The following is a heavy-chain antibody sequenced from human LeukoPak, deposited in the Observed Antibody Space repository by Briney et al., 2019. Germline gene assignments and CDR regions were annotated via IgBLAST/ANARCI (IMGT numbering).Heavy chain of an antibody. CDR2: ISGSGNRT. CDR3: ASPGYCSGGSCYRTNYYYYYGMDV. Sequence: GGSLRLSCAASGFTFSSYAMSWVRQAPGKGLEWVSSISGSGNRTYYADSVKGRFTISRDNSKNTLFLQMNSLRAEDTAVYYCASPGYCSGGSCYRTNYYYYYGMDVWGQGTTVTVSS. V-gene: IGHV3-23*01. D-gene: IGHD2-15*01. J-gene: IGHJ6*02. CDR1: GFTFSSYA.